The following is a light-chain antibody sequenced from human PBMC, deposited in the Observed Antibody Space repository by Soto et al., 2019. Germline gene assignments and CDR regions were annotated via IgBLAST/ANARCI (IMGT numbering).Light chain of an antibody. V-gene: IGLV3-21*04. CDR2: YDS. CDR1: NIGSKR. CDR3: QVLDIPADHDV. Sequence: SYELTQPPSVAVAPEKTARLTCRGANIGSKRVHWYREKPGQAPVLVIYYDSDRPSGIPERVPGSNSGSTATLTINRVEAWDESDYYGQVLDIPADHDVFGTGSEFTVL. J-gene: IGLJ1*01.